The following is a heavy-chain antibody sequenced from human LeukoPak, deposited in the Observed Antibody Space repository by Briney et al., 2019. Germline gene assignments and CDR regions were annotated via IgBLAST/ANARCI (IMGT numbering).Heavy chain of an antibody. CDR1: GFTFNNFA. CDR2: LSGSGDST. D-gene: IGHD6-13*01. V-gene: IGHV3-23*01. CDR3: AKGRGSGSSWNFDY. J-gene: IGHJ4*02. Sequence: GESLRLSCAASGFTFNNFAMSWVRQAPGKGLEWVSGLSGSGDSTYYAGSVRGRFTISRDNSKNTLHLQMNSLRAEDTAVYYCAKGRGSGSSWNFDYWGQGTLVTVSS.